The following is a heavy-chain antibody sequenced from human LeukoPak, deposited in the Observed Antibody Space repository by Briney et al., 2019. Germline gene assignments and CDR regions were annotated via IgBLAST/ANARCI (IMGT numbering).Heavy chain of an antibody. CDR2: ISSSSSTI. CDR1: GFTFSSYS. D-gene: IGHD3-10*01. CDR3: ARKGDGYYYGSGSPHGMDV. J-gene: IGHJ6*02. Sequence: GGSLRLSCAASGFTFSSYSMNWVRQAPGKGLEWVSYISSSSSTIYYADSVKGRFTISRDNAKNSLYLQMNSLRAEDTAVYYCARKGDGYYYGSGSPHGMDVWGQGTLVTVSS. V-gene: IGHV3-48*04.